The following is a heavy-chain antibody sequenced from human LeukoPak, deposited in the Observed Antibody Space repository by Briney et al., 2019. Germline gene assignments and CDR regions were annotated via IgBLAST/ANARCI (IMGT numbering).Heavy chain of an antibody. Sequence: SETLSLTCTVSGGSISTYYWSWIRQPPGKGLEWIGYIYYSGSTNYNPSLKSRVTISVDTSKNQFSLKLSSVTAADTAVYYCARASYDFWSGYTNYGMDVWGQGTTVTVSS. V-gene: IGHV4-59*01. CDR3: ARASYDFWSGYTNYGMDV. CDR2: IYYSGST. D-gene: IGHD3-3*01. J-gene: IGHJ6*02. CDR1: GGSISTYY.